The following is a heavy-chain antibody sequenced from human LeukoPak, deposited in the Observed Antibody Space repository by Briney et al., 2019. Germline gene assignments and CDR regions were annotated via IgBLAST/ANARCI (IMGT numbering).Heavy chain of an antibody. D-gene: IGHD1-26*01. Sequence: SETLSLTCTVSGGSISSSSYYWGWIRQPPGKGREWIGSIYYSGSTYYNPSLKSRVTISVDTSKNQFSLKLSSVTAADTAVYYCARRKNLVGATDYWGQGTLVTVSS. CDR1: GGSISSSSYY. J-gene: IGHJ4*02. CDR3: ARRKNLVGATDY. CDR2: IYYSGST. V-gene: IGHV4-39*01.